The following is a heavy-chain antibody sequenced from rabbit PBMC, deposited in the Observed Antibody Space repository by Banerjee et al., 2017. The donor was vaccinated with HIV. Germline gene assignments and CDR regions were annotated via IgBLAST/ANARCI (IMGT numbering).Heavy chain of an antibody. V-gene: IGHV1S45*01. J-gene: IGHJ4*01. CDR3: ARDAGIYDYIDVYFNL. Sequence: EQLEESGGGLVKPEGSLTLTCKASGVSFSNKAVMCWVRQAPGKGLEWIACINAVTGKAVYASWAKGRFTFSKTSSTTVTLQVTSLTAADTATYFCARDAGIYDYIDVYFNLWGPGTLSPS. CDR1: GVSFSNKAV. D-gene: IGHD4-2*01. CDR2: INAVTGKA.